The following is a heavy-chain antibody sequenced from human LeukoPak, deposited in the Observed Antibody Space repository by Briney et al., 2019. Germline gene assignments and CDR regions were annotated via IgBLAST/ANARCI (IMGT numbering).Heavy chain of an antibody. Sequence: GGSLRLSCAASGFTFNSYAMHWVRQAPGKGLEYVSAITSNGGMTYYANSMKGRFAISRDNSKNTLYLQMGSLRADDMAVYYCARADSSGYYYAWGQGTLVTVSS. D-gene: IGHD3-22*01. CDR3: ARADSSGYYYA. CDR1: GFTFNSYA. V-gene: IGHV3-64*01. J-gene: IGHJ5*02. CDR2: ITSNGGMT.